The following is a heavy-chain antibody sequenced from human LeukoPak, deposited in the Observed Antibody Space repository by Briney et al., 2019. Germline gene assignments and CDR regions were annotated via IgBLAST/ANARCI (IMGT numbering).Heavy chain of an antibody. Sequence: PSETLSLTCAVSGVSINSSQYYWGWMRPPPGKGLEWIGTMYYSGSTYYNPSLKSRVTISVDTSKNQFFLNLSSVTAADTAVYYCARQREQYVDFWGQGSLVTVSS. D-gene: IGHD1-26*01. CDR2: MYYSGST. V-gene: IGHV4-39*01. CDR3: ARQREQYVDF. J-gene: IGHJ4*02. CDR1: GVSINSSQYY.